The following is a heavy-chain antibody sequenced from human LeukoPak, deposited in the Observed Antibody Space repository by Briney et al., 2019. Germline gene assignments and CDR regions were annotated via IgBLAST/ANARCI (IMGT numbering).Heavy chain of an antibody. CDR3: ASQSGHYYGSGSYYKMDY. D-gene: IGHD3-10*01. J-gene: IGHJ4*02. CDR2: IYYSGST. V-gene: IGHV4-39*01. CDR1: GGSFSGYY. Sequence: SETLSLTCAVYGGSFSGYYWGWIRQPPGKGLEWIGSIYYSGSTYYNPSLKSRVTISVDTSKNQFSLKLTSVTAADTAVFYCASQSGHYYGSGSYYKMDYRGQGTLVTVSS.